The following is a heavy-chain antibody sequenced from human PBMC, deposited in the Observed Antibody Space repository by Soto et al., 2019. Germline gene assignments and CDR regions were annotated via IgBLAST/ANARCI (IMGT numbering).Heavy chain of an antibody. CDR3: ASHNLIYCSSTSCPQDAFDI. D-gene: IGHD2-2*01. V-gene: IGHV5-10-1*01. CDR1: GYSFTSYW. CDR2: IDPSDSYT. J-gene: IGHJ3*02. Sequence: GESLKISCKGSGYSFTSYWISWVRQMPGKGLERMGRIDPSDSYTNYSPSFQGHVTISADKSISTAYLQWSSLKASDTAMYYCASHNLIYCSSTSCPQDAFDIWGQGTMVTVSS.